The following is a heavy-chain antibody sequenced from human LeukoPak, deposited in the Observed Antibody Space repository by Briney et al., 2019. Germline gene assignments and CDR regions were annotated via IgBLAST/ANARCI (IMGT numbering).Heavy chain of an antibody. CDR3: ARGAYHSYYMDV. CDR2: IYSGGST. CDR1: GFTVSSNY. V-gene: IGHV3-66*01. Sequence: PGGSLRLSCAASGFTVSSNYMSWVRQAPRKGLEWVSVIYSGGSTYYADSVKGRFTISRDNSKNTLYLQMNSLRAEDTAVYYCARGAYHSYYMDVWGKGTTVTVSS. J-gene: IGHJ6*03.